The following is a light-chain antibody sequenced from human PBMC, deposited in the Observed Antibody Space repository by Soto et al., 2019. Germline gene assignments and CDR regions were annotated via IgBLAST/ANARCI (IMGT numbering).Light chain of an antibody. J-gene: IGLJ3*02. CDR2: DVS. V-gene: IGLV2-11*01. CDR3: CSYAGTYTVL. Sequence: QSALTQPRSVSGSPGQSLTISCTGTSSDVGFYNYVSWYQQHPGKAPKLMIYDVSKRPSGVPDRFSGSKSGNTASLTISVLQAEDEADYYCCSYAGTYTVLFGGGTKLTVL. CDR1: SSDVGFYNY.